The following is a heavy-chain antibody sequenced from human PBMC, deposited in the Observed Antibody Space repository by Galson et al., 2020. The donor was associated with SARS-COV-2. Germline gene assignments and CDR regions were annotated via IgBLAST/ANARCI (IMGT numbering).Heavy chain of an antibody. CDR1: GGSISSYY. CDR2: IYTSGST. J-gene: IGHJ5*02. CDR3: ARVLWDGDYVGNWFDP. Sequence: SETLSLTCTVSGGSISSYYWRWIRQPAGKGLEWIGRIYTSGSTNYNPSLKSRVTMSVDTSKNQFSLKLSSVTAADTAVYYCARVLWDGDYVGNWFDPWGQGTLVTVSS. V-gene: IGHV4-4*07. D-gene: IGHD4-17*01.